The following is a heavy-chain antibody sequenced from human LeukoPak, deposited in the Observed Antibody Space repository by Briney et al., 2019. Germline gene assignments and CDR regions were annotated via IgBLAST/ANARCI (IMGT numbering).Heavy chain of an antibody. CDR2: IYYSGST. CDR1: GGSISSGGYY. D-gene: IGHD3-22*01. V-gene: IGHV4-31*03. Sequence: SQTLSLTCTVSGGSISSGGYYWSWIRQHPGKGLEWIGYIYYSGSTYYNPSLKSRVTISVDTSKNQFSLKLSSVTAADTAVYYCARALSDYYDSSGYYFDYWGQGTLVTVSS. CDR3: ARALSDYYDSSGYYFDY. J-gene: IGHJ4*02.